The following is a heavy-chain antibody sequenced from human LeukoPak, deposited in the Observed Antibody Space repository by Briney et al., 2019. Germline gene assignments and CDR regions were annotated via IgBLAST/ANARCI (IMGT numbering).Heavy chain of an antibody. CDR3: TRESGSGNYYYDY. CDR2: TWYDGSNE. Sequence: PGRSLRLSCAASGFTFSSYTINWVRQAPGKGLEWVAATWYDGSNEYYADSVKGRFTISRDNSKNTLYLQMNSLRAEDTAVYYCTRESGSGNYYYDYWGQGTLVTVSS. V-gene: IGHV3-33*01. D-gene: IGHD3-10*01. CDR1: GFTFSSYT. J-gene: IGHJ4*02.